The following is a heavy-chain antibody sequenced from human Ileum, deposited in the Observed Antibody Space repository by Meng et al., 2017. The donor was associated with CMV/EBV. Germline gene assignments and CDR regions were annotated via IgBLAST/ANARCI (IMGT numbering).Heavy chain of an antibody. CDR1: GGSISTYD. CDR3: AREENTVNQFEY. Sequence: QVHRQESRPGLVKPSETLSLPCPVPGGSISTYDWTWVRPPAGKGLEWIGRINAGGSTNDNPSLKSRVTMSVDTSKNQFSLKVTSVTAADTAVYYCAREENTVNQFEYWGQGTLVTVSS. CDR2: INAGGST. D-gene: IGHD4-17*01. J-gene: IGHJ4*02. V-gene: IGHV4-4*07.